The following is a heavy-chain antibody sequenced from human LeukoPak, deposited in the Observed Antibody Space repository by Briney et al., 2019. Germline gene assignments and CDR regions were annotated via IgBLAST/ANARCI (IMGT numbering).Heavy chain of an antibody. D-gene: IGHD3-22*01. J-gene: IGHJ4*02. V-gene: IGHV3-21*01. CDR3: ARENSSGYCHTDY. CDR2: ISSTSSYI. Sequence: GGSLRLSCAASGFTFSSYNMNWVRQAPGKGLEWVSSISSTSSYIYYADSVKGRFTISRDNAKNSLFLQMNSLRAEDTAVYYCARENSSGYCHTDYWGQGTLVTVSS. CDR1: GFTFSSYN.